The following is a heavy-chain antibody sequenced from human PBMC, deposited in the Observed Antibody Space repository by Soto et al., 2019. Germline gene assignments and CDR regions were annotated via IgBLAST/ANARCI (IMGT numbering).Heavy chain of an antibody. CDR2: INPNSGGT. CDR1: GYTFTGYY. V-gene: IGHV1-2*04. CDR3: ARGAEYSSSSIYYYYYGMDV. Sequence: GASVKVSCKASGYTFTGYYMRWVRQAPGQGLEWMGWINPNSGGTNYAQKFQGWVTMTRDTSISTAYMELSRLRSDDTAVYYCARGAEYSSSSIYYYYYGMDVWGQGTTVTVSS. D-gene: IGHD6-6*01. J-gene: IGHJ6*02.